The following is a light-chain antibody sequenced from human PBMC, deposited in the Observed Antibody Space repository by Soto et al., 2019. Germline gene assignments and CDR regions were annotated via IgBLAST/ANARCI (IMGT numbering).Light chain of an antibody. J-gene: IGKJ2*01. CDR1: QSISSW. CDR3: QQYNSKGYT. Sequence: DIQMTQSPSTLSASVGDRVTITCRASQSISSWLAWYQQKPGKAPKLLIYKASSLESGVPSRFSGSGSGTEFTLTISSLQPDDFATYYCQQYNSKGYTFGQGTKV. CDR2: KAS. V-gene: IGKV1-5*03.